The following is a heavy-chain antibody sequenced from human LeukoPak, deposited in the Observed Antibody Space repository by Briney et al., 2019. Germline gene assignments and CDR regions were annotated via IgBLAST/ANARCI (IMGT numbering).Heavy chain of an antibody. D-gene: IGHD4-17*01. V-gene: IGHV4-39*01. Sequence: PSETLSLTCTVSGDSLSTPQYYWGWIRQPPGRGLEWIGSVYYGGSLFYNPSLKSRVTLSVDTSKNQFSLKLSSVTAADTAVYYCAGHVTPPYTNYGAYWGRGTLVTVSS. CDR2: VYYGGSL. CDR1: GDSLSTPQYY. J-gene: IGHJ4*02. CDR3: AGHVTPPYTNYGAY.